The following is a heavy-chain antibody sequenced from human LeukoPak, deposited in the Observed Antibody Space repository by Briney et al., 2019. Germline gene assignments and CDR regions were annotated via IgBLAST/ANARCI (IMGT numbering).Heavy chain of an antibody. CDR3: ARVGTGFGELVWFDP. V-gene: IGHV4-61*02. Sequence: SETLSLTCTVSGGSIISGSHYWSWTRQPAGKGLEWIGRIYTSGSTNYNPSLKSRVTISVDTSKNQFSLKPNSVTAADTAVYYCARVGTGFGELVWFDPWGQGTLVTVSS. J-gene: IGHJ5*02. CDR2: IYTSGST. CDR1: GGSIISGSHY. D-gene: IGHD3-10*01.